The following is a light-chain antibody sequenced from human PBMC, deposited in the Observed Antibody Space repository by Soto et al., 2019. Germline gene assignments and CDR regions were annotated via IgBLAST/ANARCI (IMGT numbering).Light chain of an antibody. CDR1: TGAVTSDYY. V-gene: IGLV7-43*01. J-gene: IGLJ1*01. CDR2: NTH. Sequence: QAVVTQEPSLTVSPGGTVTLTCASSTGAVTSDYYPNWFQQKHGQAPTSLIYNTHNRHSWTPARFSGSLLGNRAALTLSGALPEDEAEYYCLLFSGGADVFGPGTKVTVL. CDR3: LLFSGGADV.